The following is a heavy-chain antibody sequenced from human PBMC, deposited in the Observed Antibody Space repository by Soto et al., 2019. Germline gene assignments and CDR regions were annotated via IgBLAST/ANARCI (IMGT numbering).Heavy chain of an antibody. CDR3: ARGRYGDY. J-gene: IGHJ4*02. D-gene: IGHD1-1*01. V-gene: IGHV1-18*01. CDR2: ISAHNGNT. Sequence: QVRLVQSGDEEKKPGASVKVSGKGSGYGFTTYGITWVRQAPGQGLEWMAWISAHNGNTNYAQKLKGRVTVTRDTSTSTAYMELRSLRSDDTAVYYCARGRYGDYWGQGALVTVSS. CDR1: GYGFTTYG.